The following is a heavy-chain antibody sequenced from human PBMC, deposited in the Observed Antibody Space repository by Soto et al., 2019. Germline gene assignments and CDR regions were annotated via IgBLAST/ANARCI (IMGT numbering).Heavy chain of an antibody. D-gene: IGHD6-6*01. CDR2: ISSSGSTI. CDR1: GFTFSDYY. V-gene: IGHV3-11*01. CDR3: AREEYSKTNDHYFDY. J-gene: IGHJ4*02. Sequence: QVQLVESGGGLVKPGGSLRLSCAASGFTFSDYYMSWIRQSPGKGREWVSYISSSGSTIYYADSVKGRFTISRDNAKNSLYLQMNSLRAEDTAVYYCAREEYSKTNDHYFDYWGQGTLVTVSS.